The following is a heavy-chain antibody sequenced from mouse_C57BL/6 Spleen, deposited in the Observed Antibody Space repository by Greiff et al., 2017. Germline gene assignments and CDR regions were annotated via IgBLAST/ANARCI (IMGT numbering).Heavy chain of an antibody. Sequence: VQLQQSGAELVKPGASVKLSCKASGYTFTEYTIPWVKQRSGQGLEWIGWFYPGSGSIKYNAKFKDKATLTADKSSSTVYMELSRLTSEDSAVYFCARHEGGGYYGRDFDYWGQGTTLTVSS. D-gene: IGHD1-1*01. CDR2: FYPGSGSI. J-gene: IGHJ2*01. V-gene: IGHV1-62-2*01. CDR1: GYTFTEYT. CDR3: ARHEGGGYYGRDFDY.